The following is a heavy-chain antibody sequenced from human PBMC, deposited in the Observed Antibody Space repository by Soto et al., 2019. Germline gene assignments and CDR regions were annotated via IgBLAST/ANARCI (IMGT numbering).Heavy chain of an antibody. D-gene: IGHD4-17*01. CDR2: IYPGDSDV. CDR3: ARPASLAQDFGDYGWFDP. CDR1: GYSFTKYW. J-gene: IGHJ5*02. V-gene: IGHV5-51*01. Sequence: PGESLKISCKGSGYSFTKYWLAWVRQMPGKGLEWMGIIYPGDSDVRYSPSFQGQVTISVDNSISTAYLQWNSLKASDTAIYYCARPASLAQDFGDYGWFDPWGLGTLVTVSS.